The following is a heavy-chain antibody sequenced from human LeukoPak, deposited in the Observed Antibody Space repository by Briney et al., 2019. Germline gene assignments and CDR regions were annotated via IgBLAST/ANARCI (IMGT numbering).Heavy chain of an antibody. CDR2: ISGSGGST. CDR1: GFTFSTYA. V-gene: IGHV3-23*01. D-gene: IGHD2-15*01. Sequence: GGSLRLSCAASGFTFSTYAMSWVRQAPGKGLEWVSAISGSGGSTYYADSVKGRFTISRDNSKNTLYLQMNSLRAEDTAVYYCAKVVAALDYYMDVWGKGTTVTVSS. J-gene: IGHJ6*03. CDR3: AKVVAALDYYMDV.